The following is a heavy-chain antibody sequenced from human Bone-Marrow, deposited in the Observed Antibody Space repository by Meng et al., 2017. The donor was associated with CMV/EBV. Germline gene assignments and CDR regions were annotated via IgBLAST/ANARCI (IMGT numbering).Heavy chain of an antibody. J-gene: IGHJ4*02. D-gene: IGHD5-18*01. CDR1: GFTFSSYA. V-gene: IGHV3-21*01. CDR2: ISERSDYI. CDR3: VRDRGSAIISAAMVFYFDS. Sequence: GGSLRLSCAASGFTFSSYAMSWVRQAPGKGLEWVSCISERSDYIYYADSVKGRFTISRDNAKNSLYLQMNSLRAEDTAVYFCVRDRGSAIISAAMVFYFDSWGQGTLVTVSS.